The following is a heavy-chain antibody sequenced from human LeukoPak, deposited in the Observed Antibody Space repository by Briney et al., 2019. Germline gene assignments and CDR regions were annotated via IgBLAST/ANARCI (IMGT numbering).Heavy chain of an antibody. D-gene: IGHD6-19*01. Sequence: PGGSLRLSCVASGFTFSYSSMNWVRQAPGKGLEWVSYISSSSSTTYHVDSVKGRFTVSGDNAKNSLYLQMNSLRAEDTAVYYCARDFGRAYGWGSDYWGQGTLVTVSS. CDR1: GFTFSYSS. J-gene: IGHJ4*02. V-gene: IGHV3-48*04. CDR3: ARDFGRAYGWGSDY. CDR2: ISSSSSTT.